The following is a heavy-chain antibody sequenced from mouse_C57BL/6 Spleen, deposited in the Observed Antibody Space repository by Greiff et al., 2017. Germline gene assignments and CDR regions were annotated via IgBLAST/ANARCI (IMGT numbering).Heavy chain of an antibody. J-gene: IGHJ2*01. D-gene: IGHD4-1*01. CDR1: GYAFSSSW. Sequence: QVQLQQSGAELVKPGASVKISCKASGYAFSSSWMNWVKQRPGKGLEWIGQIYPGDGDTNYNGKFKGKATLTADKSSSTAYMQLSSLTSEDSAVYFCARGLGPDYWGQGTTLTVSS. CDR3: ARGLGPDY. CDR2: IYPGDGDT. V-gene: IGHV1-80*01.